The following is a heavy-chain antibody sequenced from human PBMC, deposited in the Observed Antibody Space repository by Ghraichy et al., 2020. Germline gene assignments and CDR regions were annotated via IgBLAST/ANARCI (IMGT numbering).Heavy chain of an antibody. Sequence: SETLSLTCAVYGGSFSGYYWSWIRQPPGKGLEWIGEINHSGSTNYNPSLKSRVTISVDTSKNQFSLKLSSVTAADTAVYYCARVYSSGWYGPRFYFDYWGQGTLVTVSS. V-gene: IGHV4-34*01. CDR3: ARVYSSGWYGPRFYFDY. CDR1: GGSFSGYY. D-gene: IGHD6-19*01. J-gene: IGHJ4*02. CDR2: INHSGST.